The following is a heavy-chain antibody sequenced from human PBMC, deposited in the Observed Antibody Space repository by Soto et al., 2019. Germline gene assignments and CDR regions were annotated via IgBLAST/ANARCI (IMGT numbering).Heavy chain of an antibody. CDR1: GYSFTSYW. J-gene: IGHJ6*02. V-gene: IGHV5-51*01. D-gene: IGHD6-19*01. Sequence: GESLKISCKGSGYSFTSYWIGWVRQMPGKGLEWMGIIYPGDSDTRYSPSFQGQVTISADKSISTAYLQWSSLKASDTAMYYCARHSGYSSGWYYYYYYGMDVWGQGTTVTVSS. CDR3: ARHSGYSSGWYYYYYYGMDV. CDR2: IYPGDSDT.